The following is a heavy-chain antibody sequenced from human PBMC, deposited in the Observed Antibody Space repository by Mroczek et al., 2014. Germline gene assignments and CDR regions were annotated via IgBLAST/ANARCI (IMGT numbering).Heavy chain of an antibody. J-gene: IGHJ5*02. Sequence: QVQLVESGPGLVKPSQTLSLTCTVSGGSISSGGYYWSWIRQHPGKGLEWIGYIYYSGSTYYNPSLKSRVTISVDTSKNQFSLKLSSVTAADTAVYYCARGILVISSPFGWFDPGAREPWSPSPQ. CDR2: IYYSGST. CDR3: ARGILVISSPFGWFDP. CDR1: GGSISSGGYY. V-gene: IGHV4-31*03. D-gene: IGHD3-9*01.